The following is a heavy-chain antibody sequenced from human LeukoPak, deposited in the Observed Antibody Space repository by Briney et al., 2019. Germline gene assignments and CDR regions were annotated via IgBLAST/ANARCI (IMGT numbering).Heavy chain of an antibody. V-gene: IGHV1-2*02. CDR2: INPNSGAA. J-gene: IGHJ5*02. Sequence: ASVKVSCKVAGYTFIAYHMHWVRQAPGEGGFEWLGWINPNSGAANYALKFQGRVTMTRDTSINTAYLELSSLRFDDTAMYYCVRRPAMSGFDPWGQGTLVTVSS. CDR1: GYTFIAYH. CDR3: VRRPAMSGFDP.